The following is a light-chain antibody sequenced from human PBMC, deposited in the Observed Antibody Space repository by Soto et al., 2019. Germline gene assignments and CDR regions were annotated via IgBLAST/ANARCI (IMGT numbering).Light chain of an antibody. J-gene: IGLJ1*01. CDR3: CSYAGSTKDV. CDR1: SSDVGSYNL. Sequence: QGVRTQPGSVSWSPGHLIAISCTGTSSDVGSYNLVSWYQQHPGKAPKLMIYEGSKRPSGVSNRFSGSKSGNTASLTISGLQAEDEADYYCCSYAGSTKDVFGTGTKVTVL. CDR2: EGS. V-gene: IGLV2-23*01.